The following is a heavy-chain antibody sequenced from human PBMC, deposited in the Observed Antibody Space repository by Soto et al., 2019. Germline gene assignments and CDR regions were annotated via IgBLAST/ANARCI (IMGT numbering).Heavy chain of an antibody. D-gene: IGHD6-6*01. CDR2: IIPIFGTA. V-gene: IGHV1-69*06. CDR1: GGTFSSYA. Sequence: QVQLVQSGAEVKKPGSSVKVSCKASGGTFSSYAISWVRQAPGQGLEWMGGIIPIFGTANYAQKFQGRVTITADKSTSTAYMELSSLRSEDTAVYYCARGGRVAARPQDQLWVDYWGQGTLVTVFS. J-gene: IGHJ4*02. CDR3: ARGGRVAARPQDQLWVDY.